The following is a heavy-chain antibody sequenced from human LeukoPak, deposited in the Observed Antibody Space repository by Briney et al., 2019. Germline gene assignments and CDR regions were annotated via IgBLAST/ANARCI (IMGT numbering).Heavy chain of an antibody. CDR3: VGPYGELVGFVY. CDR1: GFTFSSYA. V-gene: IGHV3-23*01. CDR2: ISGSGGST. Sequence: GGSLRLSCAASGFTFSSYAMSWVRQAPGKGLEWVSAISGSGGSTYYADSVKGRFTISRDNSKNTLYLQMNSLRAEDTGVFFCVGPYGELVGFVYWGQGTLVTVST. J-gene: IGHJ4*02. D-gene: IGHD4-17*01.